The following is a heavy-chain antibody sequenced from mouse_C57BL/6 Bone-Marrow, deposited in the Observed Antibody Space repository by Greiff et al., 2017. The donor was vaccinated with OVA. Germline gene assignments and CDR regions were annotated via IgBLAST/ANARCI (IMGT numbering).Heavy chain of an antibody. Sequence: QVQLQQSGAELARPGASVKLSCKASGYTFTSYGISWVKQRTGQGLEWIGEIYPRSGNTYYNEKFKGKATLTADKSSSTAYMELRSLTSVDSAVYFCARVDYYGSSFYWYFEVWGTGTTVTVSS. CDR3: ARVDYYGSSFYWYFEV. J-gene: IGHJ1*03. CDR2: IYPRSGNT. V-gene: IGHV1-81*01. D-gene: IGHD1-1*01. CDR1: GYTFTSYG.